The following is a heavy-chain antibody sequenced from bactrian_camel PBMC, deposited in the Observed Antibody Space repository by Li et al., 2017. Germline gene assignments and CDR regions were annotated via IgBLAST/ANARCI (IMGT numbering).Heavy chain of an antibody. J-gene: IGHJ6*01. CDR3: AAGDTWYCLSDFRARNFAY. V-gene: IGHV3S53*01. CDR1: GTHYIARC. D-gene: IGHD2*01. CDR2: IDDYVGL. Sequence: HVQLVESGGGSVQAGGSLRLSCRLSGTHYIARCMGWFRQAPGKEREGVATIDDYVGLRYADSVKGRFTISKDNAKNTLYLQMNSLKPEDTGLYFCAAGDTWYCLSDFRARNFAYWGQGTQVTVS.